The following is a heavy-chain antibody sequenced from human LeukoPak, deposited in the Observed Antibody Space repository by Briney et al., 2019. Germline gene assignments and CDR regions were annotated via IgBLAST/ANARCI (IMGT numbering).Heavy chain of an antibody. CDR1: GGSISSDAYY. D-gene: IGHD1-26*01. CDR3: AYSGSYGHLGY. J-gene: IGHJ4*02. Sequence: SETLSLTCTVSGGSISSDAYYWAWIRQPPGKGLEWIGSIYSSVSTYYNPSLKSRVTISVDTSKNQFSLRLSSVTAADTALYYCAYSGSYGHLGYWGQGIPVTVAS. V-gene: IGHV4-39*01. CDR2: IYSSVST.